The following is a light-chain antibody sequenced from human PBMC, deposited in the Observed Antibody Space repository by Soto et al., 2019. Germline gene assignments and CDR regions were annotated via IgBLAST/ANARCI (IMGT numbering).Light chain of an antibody. CDR3: QQYYSYPWT. J-gene: IGKJ1*01. Sequence: DIQMTQSPSTLSASVGDRVTITCRASQSISSWLAWYQQKPGKAPKLLIYDASSLDSGVPSRFSGSGSGTGFTLTISSLQPDDFAQYYGQQYYSYPWTFGQGTKVEIK. V-gene: IGKV1-5*01. CDR1: QSISSW. CDR2: DAS.